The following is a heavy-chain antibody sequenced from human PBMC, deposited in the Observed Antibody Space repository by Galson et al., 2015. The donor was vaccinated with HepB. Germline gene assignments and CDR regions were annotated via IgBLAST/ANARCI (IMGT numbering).Heavy chain of an antibody. CDR2: IRSKANSYAT. J-gene: IGHJ5*02. V-gene: IGHV3-73*01. CDR1: GFNLSGSA. D-gene: IGHD4-23*01. CDR3: SRHGLYDYGGNA. Sequence: SLRLSCAASGFNLSGSAMHWVRQASGKGLEWVGRIRSKANSYATAYAASVKGRFTISRDDSKNTAYLQMDSLKIEDTAVYYCSRHGLYDYGGNAWGQGTLVTVSS.